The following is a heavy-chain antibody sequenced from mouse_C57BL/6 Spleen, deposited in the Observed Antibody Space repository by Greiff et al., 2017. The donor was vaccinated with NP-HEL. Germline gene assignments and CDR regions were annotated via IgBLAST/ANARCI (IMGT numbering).Heavy chain of an antibody. Sequence: EVKLVESEGGLVQPGSSMKLSCTASGFTFSDYYMAWVRQVPEKGLEWVANINYDGSSTYYLDSLKSRFIISRDNAKNILYLQMSSLKSEDTATYYCASIDYDYDGEAWFAYWGQGTLVTVSA. V-gene: IGHV5-16*01. CDR1: GFTFSDYY. CDR3: ASIDYDYDGEAWFAY. CDR2: INYDGSST. D-gene: IGHD2-4*01. J-gene: IGHJ3*01.